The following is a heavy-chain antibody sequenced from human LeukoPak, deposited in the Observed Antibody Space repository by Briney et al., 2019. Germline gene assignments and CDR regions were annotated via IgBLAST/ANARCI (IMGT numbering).Heavy chain of an antibody. Sequence: ASVKVSCKASGYTFTSYGISWVRQAPGQGLEWMGWISAYNGNTNYAQKLQGRVTMTTDISTSTAYMELRSLRSDDTAVYYCARDRGERITMVRGVIGWFDPWGQGTLVTVSS. J-gene: IGHJ5*02. CDR1: GYTFTSYG. V-gene: IGHV1-18*01. CDR2: ISAYNGNT. D-gene: IGHD3-10*01. CDR3: ARDRGERITMVRGVIGWFDP.